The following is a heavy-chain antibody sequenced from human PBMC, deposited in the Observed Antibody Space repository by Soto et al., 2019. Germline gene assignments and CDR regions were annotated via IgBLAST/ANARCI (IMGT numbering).Heavy chain of an antibody. V-gene: IGHV5-51*01. J-gene: IGHJ4*02. CDR1: WYRLTSYR. CDR2: IYPCDSNT. Sequence: GESLKISWGGSWYRLTSYRLSWVPQGPGKGLEWVCIIYPCDSNTRYSTSLQGQVTMSADKSISTAYLEWSSLMDSDSAMYYYARLCPSTIDYWGQGTLVTVSS. CDR3: ARLCPSTIDY. D-gene: IGHD2-2*01.